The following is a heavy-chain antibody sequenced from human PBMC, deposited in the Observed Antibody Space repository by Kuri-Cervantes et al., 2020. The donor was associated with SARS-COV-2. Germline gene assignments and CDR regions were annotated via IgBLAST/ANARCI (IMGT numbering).Heavy chain of an antibody. J-gene: IGHJ3*02. Sequence: GGSLRLSCAASGFTFSSYAMSWVRQAPGKGLEWVSAISGSGGSTYYADSVKGRFTISRDNSKNTLYLQMNSLRAEDTAVYYCARSGYTYGYYFSAFDIWGQGTMVT. V-gene: IGHV3-23*01. CDR1: GFTFSSYA. CDR2: ISGSGGST. CDR3: ARSGYTYGYYFSAFDI. D-gene: IGHD5-18*01.